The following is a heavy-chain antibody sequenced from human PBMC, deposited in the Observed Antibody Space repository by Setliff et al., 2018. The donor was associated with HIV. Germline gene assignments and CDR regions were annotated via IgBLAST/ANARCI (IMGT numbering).Heavy chain of an antibody. V-gene: IGHV1-8*02. CDR1: RYTFTNYD. Sequence: GASVKVSCKASRYTFTNYDINWVRQSPGQGLEWLGWMNPNSGRAGSAQMFQGRLTMTRDTSTSTAYMELSSLTSDDTAIYYCARGRLSWSPDFWGQGTLVTVSS. CDR2: MNPNSGRA. J-gene: IGHJ4*02. CDR3: ARGRLSWSPDF.